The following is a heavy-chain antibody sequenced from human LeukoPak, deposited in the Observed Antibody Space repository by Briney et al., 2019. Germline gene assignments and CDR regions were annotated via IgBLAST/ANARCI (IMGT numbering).Heavy chain of an antibody. CDR3: ARDGRDYYDSSGYYDY. CDR1: GGTFSSYA. Sequence: ASVKVSCKASGGTFSSYAISWVRQAPGQGLEWMGRIIPILGIVNYAQKFQGRVTITADKSTSTAYMELSSLRSEDTAVYYCARDGRDYYDSSGYYDYWGQGTLVTVSS. D-gene: IGHD3-22*01. V-gene: IGHV1-69*04. J-gene: IGHJ4*02. CDR2: IIPILGIV.